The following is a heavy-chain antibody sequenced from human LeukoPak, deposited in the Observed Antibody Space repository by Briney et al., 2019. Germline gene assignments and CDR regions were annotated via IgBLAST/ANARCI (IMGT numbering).Heavy chain of an antibody. V-gene: IGHV3-21*01. D-gene: IGHD5-18*01. CDR2: ISSSSSYI. CDR3: ASEGYSYGSFDY. J-gene: IGHJ4*02. CDR1: GFTFSSYS. Sequence: GGSLRLSCAASGFTFSSYSMNWVRQAPGKGLEWVSSISSSSSYIYYADSVKGRFTISRDNAKNSLYLQMNSLRAEDTAVYYCASEGYSYGSFDYWGQGTLVTVSS.